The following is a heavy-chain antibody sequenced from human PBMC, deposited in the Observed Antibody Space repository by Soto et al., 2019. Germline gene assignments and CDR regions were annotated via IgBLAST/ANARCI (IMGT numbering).Heavy chain of an antibody. CDR2: INHSGST. Sequence: QVQLQQWGAGLLKPSETLSLTCAVYGGSFSGYYWSWIRQPPGKGLEWIGEINHSGSTNYNRSLKSRVTISVDTSKNQFSLKLSSVTAADTAVYYCARGPTYYGSGSYYNIRGFGYWGQGTLVTVSS. V-gene: IGHV4-34*01. D-gene: IGHD3-10*01. CDR3: ARGPTYYGSGSYYNIRGFGY. J-gene: IGHJ4*02. CDR1: GGSFSGYY.